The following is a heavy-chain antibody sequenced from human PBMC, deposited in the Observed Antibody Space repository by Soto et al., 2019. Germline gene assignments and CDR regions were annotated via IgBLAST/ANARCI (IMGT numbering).Heavy chain of an antibody. CDR2: ISASGGGA. CDR1: GFTFSNYA. V-gene: IGHV3-23*01. Sequence: GGSLRLSCAASGFTFSNYAMTWVRQSPGKGLEWVSAISASGGGADYADSVKGRFTISRDNSENTMFLQMDSLRAEDTAIYYCEKEIAVTGTSYWGQGTLVTVSS. J-gene: IGHJ4*02. D-gene: IGHD6-19*01. CDR3: EKEIAVTGTSY.